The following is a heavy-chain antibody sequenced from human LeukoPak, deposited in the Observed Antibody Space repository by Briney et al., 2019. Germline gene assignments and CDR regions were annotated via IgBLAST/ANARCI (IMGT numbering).Heavy chain of an antibody. CDR3: ARGCDYDSSGYDYYYYMDV. CDR2: MNPNSGNT. V-gene: IGHV1-8*01. D-gene: IGHD3-22*01. Sequence: ASVKVSCKASGYTFTSYDTNWVRQATGQGLEWMGWMNPNSGNTGYAQKFQGRVTMTRNTSISTAYMELSSLRSEDTAVYYCARGCDYDSSGYDYYYYMDVWGKGTTVTVSS. CDR1: GYTFTSYD. J-gene: IGHJ6*03.